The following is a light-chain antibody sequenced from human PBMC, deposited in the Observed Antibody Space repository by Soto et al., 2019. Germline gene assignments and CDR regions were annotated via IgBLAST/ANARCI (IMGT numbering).Light chain of an antibody. Sequence: QSVLTQPASVSGSPGQSITISCTGTSSDVGSYNLVSWYQQPPGEAPKLMIYEGSKRPSGVSNRFSGSKSGNTASLTISGLQAEDEADYYCCSYAASDTMIFGGGTKLTVL. CDR1: SSDVGSYNL. J-gene: IGLJ2*01. V-gene: IGLV2-23*01. CDR3: CSYAASDTMI. CDR2: EGS.